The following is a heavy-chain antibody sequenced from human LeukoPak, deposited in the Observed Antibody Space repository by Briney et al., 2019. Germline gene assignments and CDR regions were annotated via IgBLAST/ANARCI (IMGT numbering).Heavy chain of an antibody. V-gene: IGHV1-18*01. CDR2: ISCYTGNT. CDR1: GYTFDTYG. Sequence: ASVKVSCKASGYTFDTYGISWVRQAPGQGLEWMGWISCYTGNTNHAQKFQDRVTMTMDTSTTTVYVELRSLRSDDTAVYYCARDTRDYGMDVWGQGTTVIVSS. CDR3: ARDTRDYGMDV. D-gene: IGHD2-15*01. J-gene: IGHJ6*02.